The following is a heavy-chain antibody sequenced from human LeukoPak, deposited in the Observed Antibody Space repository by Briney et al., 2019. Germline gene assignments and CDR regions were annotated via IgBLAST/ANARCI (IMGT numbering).Heavy chain of an antibody. CDR1: GFTFTTYA. CDR3: AKAHYIHFLDY. J-gene: IGHJ4*02. V-gene: IGHV3-23*01. Sequence: GGSLRLSCAASGFTFTTYAMSWVRHAPGKGLEWVSAISGSGDSTYYADSVKGRFTISRDNSKNTLYLQVNSLRAEDTAVYYCAKAHYIHFLDYWGQGTLVTVSS. CDR2: ISGSGDST. D-gene: IGHD2/OR15-2a*01.